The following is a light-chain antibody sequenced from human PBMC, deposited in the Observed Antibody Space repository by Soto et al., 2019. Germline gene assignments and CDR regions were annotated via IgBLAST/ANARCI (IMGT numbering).Light chain of an antibody. CDR2: GAS. CDR1: QSVSSN. J-gene: IGKJ4*01. CDR3: QQYNDRPPELT. V-gene: IGKV3-15*01. Sequence: EIMMTQSPATLSVSPGERATLSCWASQSVSSNLAWYQQRPGQAPRLLIYGASTRAAGIPARFSGSGSGTDFTLTISGLQSEDSAVYYCQQYNDRPPELTFGGGTKVDIK.